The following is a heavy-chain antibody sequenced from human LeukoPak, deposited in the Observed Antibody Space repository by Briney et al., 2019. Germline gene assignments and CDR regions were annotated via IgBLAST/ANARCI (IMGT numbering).Heavy chain of an antibody. CDR2: IKQDGSEK. V-gene: IGHV3-7*01. J-gene: IGHJ6*02. Sequence: GGSLRLSCVASGFTFSSYWMSWVRQAPGKGLEWVANIKQDGSEKYYVDSVKGRFTISRDNAKNSLYLQMNSLRAEDTAVYYCARGRIVVVVALNYYYGMDVWGQGTTVTVSS. D-gene: IGHD2-15*01. CDR1: GFTFSSYW. CDR3: ARGRIVVVVALNYYYGMDV.